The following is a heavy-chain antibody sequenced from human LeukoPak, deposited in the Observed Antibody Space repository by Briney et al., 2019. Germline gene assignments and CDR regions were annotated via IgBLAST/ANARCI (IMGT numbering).Heavy chain of an antibody. V-gene: IGHV3-21*01. CDR2: ISSSSSYI. CDR3: ARDPNRQWLVTDDY. J-gene: IGHJ4*02. CDR1: GFTFSSYS. Sequence: PGGSLRLSCAASGFTFSSYSMNWVRQAPGKGLEWVSSISSSSSYIYYADSVKGRFTNSRDNAKNSLYLQMNSLRAEDTAVYYCARDPNRQWLVTDDYWGQGTLVTVSS. D-gene: IGHD6-19*01.